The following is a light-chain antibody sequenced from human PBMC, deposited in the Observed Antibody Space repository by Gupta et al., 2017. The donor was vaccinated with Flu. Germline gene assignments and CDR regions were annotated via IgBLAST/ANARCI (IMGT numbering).Light chain of an antibody. CDR2: DDN. CDR1: KLGSYS. J-gene: IGLJ2*01. CDR3: QMWDSGTDHRT. Sequence: VQTASSTGRGNKLGSYSVHWYQQKPGPAPVLVLYDDNNRPSGIPERFSGSNSGNTATLTVSRVEVGDEADYFCQMWDSGTDHRTFGGGTRLAVL. V-gene: IGLV3-21*02.